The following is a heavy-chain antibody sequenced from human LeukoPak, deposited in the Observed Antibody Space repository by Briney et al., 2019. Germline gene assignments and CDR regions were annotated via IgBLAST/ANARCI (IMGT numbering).Heavy chain of an antibody. V-gene: IGHV1-2*02. Sequence: ASVKASCKATGYSFTGHYMHWVRQAPGQGLEWMGWINPNSGATSYARKFQGRVTMTRDTSINTAFMQLSRLISEDTAVYFCARIQEHRSGLDFWCQGTLVTVSS. CDR3: ARIQEHRSGLDF. CDR2: INPNSGAT. J-gene: IGHJ4*02. CDR1: GYSFTGHY. D-gene: IGHD3-3*01.